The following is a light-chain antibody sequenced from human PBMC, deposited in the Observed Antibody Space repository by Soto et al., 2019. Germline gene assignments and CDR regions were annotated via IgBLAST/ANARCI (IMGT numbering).Light chain of an antibody. J-gene: IGLJ1*01. CDR2: EGS. Sequence: QSALTQPAAVSGSPGQSITISCTGTSSDVGSYNLVSWYQQHPGKAPKLMIYEGSKRPSGVSNRFSGSKSGNTASLTISGLQAEDEADYYCCSYAGNSLYVFGTGPKVTVL. V-gene: IGLV2-23*01. CDR3: CSYAGNSLYV. CDR1: SSDVGSYNL.